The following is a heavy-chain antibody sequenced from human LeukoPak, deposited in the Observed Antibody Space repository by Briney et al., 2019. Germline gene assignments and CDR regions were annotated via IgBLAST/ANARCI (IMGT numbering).Heavy chain of an antibody. CDR1: GFTFSSYG. CDR2: IWYDGSNK. V-gene: IGHV3-33*01. Sequence: GRSLRLSCAASGFTFSSYGMHWVRQAPGKGLEWVAVIWYDGSNKYYADSVKGRFTISRDNSKNTLYLQMNSLRAEDTAVYYCARIGQLWLFPYYYYYMDVWGKETTVTVSS. J-gene: IGHJ6*03. D-gene: IGHD5-18*01. CDR3: ARIGQLWLFPYYYYYMDV.